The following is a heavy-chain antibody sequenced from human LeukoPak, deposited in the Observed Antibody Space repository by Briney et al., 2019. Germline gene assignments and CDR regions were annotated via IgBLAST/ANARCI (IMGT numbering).Heavy chain of an antibody. D-gene: IGHD3-16*01. CDR3: AKALRGIVAFDI. V-gene: IGHV3-23*01. Sequence: GGSLRLSCAASGFTFSSYAMSWVRQAPGKGLEWVSAISGSGGSTYYADSVKGRFTTSRDNSKNTLYLQMNSLRAEDTAVYYCAKALRGIVAFDIWGQGTMVTVSS. CDR1: GFTFSSYA. CDR2: ISGSGGST. J-gene: IGHJ3*02.